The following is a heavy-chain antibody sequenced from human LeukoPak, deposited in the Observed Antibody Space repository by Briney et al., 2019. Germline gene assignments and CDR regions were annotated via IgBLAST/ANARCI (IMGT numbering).Heavy chain of an antibody. CDR2: INQNEVVK. D-gene: IGHD2-2*01. V-gene: IGHV3-7*03. CDR3: TRTVNAASDF. Sequence: PGGSLRLSCAASGFSFSNARMNWARQAPGKGLEWVASINQNEVVKYYVDSVKGRFTISRDNAKTSLFLQMNSLRIDDTAMYYCTRTVNAASDFWGQGTLVTVSS. CDR1: GFSFSNAR. J-gene: IGHJ4*02.